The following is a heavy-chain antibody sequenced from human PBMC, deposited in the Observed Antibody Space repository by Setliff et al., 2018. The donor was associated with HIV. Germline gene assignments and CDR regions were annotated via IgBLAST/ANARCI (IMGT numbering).Heavy chain of an antibody. D-gene: IGHD6-19*01. CDR3: ARRSGWSEDY. CDR2: FSYSVIT. J-gene: IGHJ4*02. CDR1: GASISGFY. V-gene: IGHV4-59*12. Sequence: SETLSLTCTVSGASISGFYWSWIRQPPGKGLEWIGYFSYSVITNYNPSLKSRVTISVDTSKNQFSLKLSSVTAADTAVYYCARRSGWSEDYWGQGTLVTVSS.